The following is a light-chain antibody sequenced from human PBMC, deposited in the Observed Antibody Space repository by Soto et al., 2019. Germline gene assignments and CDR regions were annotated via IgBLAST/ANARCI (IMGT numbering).Light chain of an antibody. CDR2: EVS. CDR3: SLSTTSNTRV. V-gene: IGLV2-18*01. J-gene: IGLJ3*02. Sequence: QSVLTQPPSVSGSPGQSVTMSCTGPSSDVGNYNRVSWYQQPPGTAPKLLIYEVSNRPSGVPDRFSGSKSGNTASLTISGLQAEDEADYYCSLSTTSNTRVFGGGTKVTVL. CDR1: SSDVGNYNR.